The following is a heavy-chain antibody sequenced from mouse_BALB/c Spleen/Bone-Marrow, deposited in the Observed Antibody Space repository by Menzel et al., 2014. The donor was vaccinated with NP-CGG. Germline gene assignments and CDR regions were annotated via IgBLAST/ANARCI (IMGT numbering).Heavy chain of an antibody. CDR2: INSDGGST. V-gene: IGHV5-2*01. CDR1: EYEFPSHD. CDR3: ARRGDYDWFAY. J-gene: IGHJ3*01. D-gene: IGHD2-4*01. Sequence: EVQRVESGGGLVQPGESLKLSCESNEYEFPSHDMSWVRKTPEKRLELVAAINSDGGSTYYPDTMERRFIISRDNTKKTPYLQMSSRRSEDTALYYCARRGDYDWFAYWGQGTQVTVSA.